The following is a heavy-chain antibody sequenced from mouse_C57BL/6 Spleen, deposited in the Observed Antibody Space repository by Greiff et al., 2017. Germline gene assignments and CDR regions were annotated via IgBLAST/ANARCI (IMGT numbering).Heavy chain of an antibody. Sequence: VKLQESDAELVKPGASVKISCKVSGYTFTDHTIHWMKQRPEQGLEWIGYIYPRDGSTKYNEKFKGKATLTADKSSSTAYMQLNSLTSEDSAVXFCARSVYYVKYFDYWGQGTTLTVSS. CDR2: IYPRDGST. CDR1: GYTFTDHT. CDR3: ARSVYYVKYFDY. J-gene: IGHJ2*01. D-gene: IGHD2-1*01. V-gene: IGHV1-78*01.